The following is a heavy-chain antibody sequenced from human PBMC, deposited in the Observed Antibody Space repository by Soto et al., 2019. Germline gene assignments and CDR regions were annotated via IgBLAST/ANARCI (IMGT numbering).Heavy chain of an antibody. CDR2: IKQDGSEK. Sequence: GGSLRLSCAASGFTFSSYWMSWVRQAPGKGLEWVANIKQDGSEKYYVDSVKGRFTISRDNAKNSLYLQMNSLRAEDTAVYYCARVKMTGLRFRPYYYYYMDVWGKGTTVTVSS. J-gene: IGHJ6*03. CDR3: ARVKMTGLRFRPYYYYYMDV. V-gene: IGHV3-7*01. D-gene: IGHD5-12*01. CDR1: GFTFSSYW.